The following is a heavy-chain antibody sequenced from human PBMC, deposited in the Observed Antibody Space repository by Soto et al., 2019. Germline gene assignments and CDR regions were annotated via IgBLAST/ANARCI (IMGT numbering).Heavy chain of an antibody. CDR3: AKDLLGYSSGWSQDDAFDI. D-gene: IGHD6-19*01. CDR2: ISWNSGSI. Sequence: EVQLVESGGGLVQPGRSLRLSCAASGFTFDDYAMHWVRQAPGKGLEWVSGISWNSGSIGYADSVKGRFTISRDNAKNSLYLQMNSLRAEDTALYYCAKDLLGYSSGWSQDDAFDIWGQGTMVTVSS. V-gene: IGHV3-9*01. J-gene: IGHJ3*02. CDR1: GFTFDDYA.